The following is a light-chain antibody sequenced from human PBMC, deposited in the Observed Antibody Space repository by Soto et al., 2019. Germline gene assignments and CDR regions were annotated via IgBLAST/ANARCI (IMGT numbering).Light chain of an antibody. V-gene: IGLV1-40*01. CDR2: DNR. Sequence: QSVLTQPPSVSGAPGQRVTIFCTGSSSNIGAGYDVHWYQQLPGTAPKLLIYDNRNRPSGVPDRFSGSKSGTSASLAITGLQAEDEADYYCQSYASSLSVVFGGGTQLTVL. J-gene: IGLJ2*01. CDR1: SSNIGAGYD. CDR3: QSYASSLSVV.